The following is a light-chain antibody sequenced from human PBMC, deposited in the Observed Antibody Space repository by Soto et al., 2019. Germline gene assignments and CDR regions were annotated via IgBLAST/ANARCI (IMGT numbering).Light chain of an antibody. CDR1: QGISSY. CDR3: QHRNSYPLFT. V-gene: IGKV1-9*01. CDR2: AAS. J-gene: IGKJ3*01. Sequence: DIQLTQSPSFLSASVGDRVTITCRASQGISSYLAWYQQKPGKAPKLLIYAASTLQSGVPSRFSGSGSGTEFTLTISSLQPEDFATYYCQHRNSYPLFTFGPGTKVDIK.